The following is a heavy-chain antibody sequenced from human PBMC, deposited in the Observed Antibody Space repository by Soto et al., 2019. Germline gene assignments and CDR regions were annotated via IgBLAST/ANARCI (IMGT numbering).Heavy chain of an antibody. D-gene: IGHD3-9*01. V-gene: IGHV3-43*01. Sequence: PGGSLRLSCAASGFSFEDYTMHWVRHGPGKGPEWISLISWAGGRTLYSDSVKGRFIISRDNSKNSLYLQMNGLTTDDTALYYCARDTYDISTGQARYFDYWGQGILVTVSS. J-gene: IGHJ4*02. CDR1: GFSFEDYT. CDR2: ISWAGGRT. CDR3: ARDTYDISTGQARYFDY.